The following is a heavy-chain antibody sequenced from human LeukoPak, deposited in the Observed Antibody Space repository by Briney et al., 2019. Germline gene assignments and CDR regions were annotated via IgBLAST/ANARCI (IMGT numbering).Heavy chain of an antibody. CDR2: IYRDDDD. Sequence: SGPTLVKPTQTLTLTCTFSGFSLNTSGAGVTWIRQPPGKALEWLALIYRDDDDYYTPSLNTRVTVTKDTSKNQVVLRVTNVDPVDTATYYCGHRPGRGVPAAHWGQGTLVSVSS. CDR1: GFSLNTSGAG. CDR3: GHRPGRGVPAAH. D-gene: IGHD3-10*01. J-gene: IGHJ4*02. V-gene: IGHV2-5*02.